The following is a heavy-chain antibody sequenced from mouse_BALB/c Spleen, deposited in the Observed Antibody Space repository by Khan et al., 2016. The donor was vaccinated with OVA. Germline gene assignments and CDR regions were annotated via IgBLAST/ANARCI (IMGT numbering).Heavy chain of an antibody. D-gene: IGHD1-1*01. CDR3: ARGNYYGDYFDY. Sequence: VQLKQSGPGLVKPSQSLSLTCTVTGYLITSGYAWNWIRQFPGNKLEWMGYISYSGGTSYNASLKSRISITGDTSKNTFFLQLNSVTTEDSATSDCARGNYYGDYFDYWGQGTPLTVSA. CDR1: GYLITSGYA. V-gene: IGHV3-2*02. J-gene: IGHJ2*01. CDR2: ISYSGGT.